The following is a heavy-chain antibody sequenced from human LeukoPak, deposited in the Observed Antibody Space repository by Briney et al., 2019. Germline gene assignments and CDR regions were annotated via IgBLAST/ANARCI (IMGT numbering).Heavy chain of an antibody. J-gene: IGHJ4*02. Sequence: GRSLRLSCAASGFTFSSYAMHWVRQAPGKGLEWVAVISYDGSNKYYADSVKGRFTISRDNSKNTLYLQMNSRRAEDTAVYYCSSDSGCSGGSCYLDYWGQGTLVTVSS. D-gene: IGHD2-15*01. CDR1: GFTFSSYA. CDR2: ISYDGSNK. V-gene: IGHV3-30*04. CDR3: SSDSGCSGGSCYLDY.